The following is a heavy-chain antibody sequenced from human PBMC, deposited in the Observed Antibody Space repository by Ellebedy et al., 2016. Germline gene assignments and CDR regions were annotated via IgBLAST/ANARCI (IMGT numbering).Heavy chain of an antibody. D-gene: IGHD3-16*01. V-gene: IGHV4-39*07. J-gene: IGHJ4*02. CDR2: IYYSGST. CDR1: GGSISSYY. CDR3: ARGRRGFGAYFDY. Sequence: SETLSLTCTVSGGSISSYYWGWIRQPPGKGLEWIGSIYYSGSTYYNPSLKSRVTISVDTSKNQFSLKLSSVTAADTAVYYCARGRRGFGAYFDYWGQGTLVTVSS.